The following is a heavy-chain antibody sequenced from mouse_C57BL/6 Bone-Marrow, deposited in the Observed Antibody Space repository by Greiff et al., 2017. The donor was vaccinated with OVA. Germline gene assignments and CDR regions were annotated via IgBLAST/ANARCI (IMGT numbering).Heavy chain of an antibody. J-gene: IGHJ1*03. Sequence: QVQLKESGAELARPGASVKLSCKASGYTFTSYGISWVKQRTGQGLEWIGEIYPRSGNTYYNEKFKGKATLTADKSSSTAYMELRSLTSEDSAVYFCARSPTVVAHWYFDVWGTGTTVTVSS. V-gene: IGHV1-81*01. CDR3: ARSPTVVAHWYFDV. D-gene: IGHD1-1*01. CDR2: IYPRSGNT. CDR1: GYTFTSYG.